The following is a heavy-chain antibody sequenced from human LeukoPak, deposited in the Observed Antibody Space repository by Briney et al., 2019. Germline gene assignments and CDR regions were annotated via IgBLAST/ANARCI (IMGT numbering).Heavy chain of an antibody. V-gene: IGHV3-21*05. D-gene: IGHD3-3*01. CDR2: ISSSNSYI. CDR3: ARDSELLEWLPDSDL. Sequence: VGSLRLSCAASGFTFSSYSMNWVRQAPGKGLEWVSYISSSNSYIYYADSVKGRFTVSRDNAKNSVYLQMNSLRAEDTAVYYCARDSELLEWLPDSDLWGQGTLVTVSS. J-gene: IGHJ5*02. CDR1: GFTFSSYS.